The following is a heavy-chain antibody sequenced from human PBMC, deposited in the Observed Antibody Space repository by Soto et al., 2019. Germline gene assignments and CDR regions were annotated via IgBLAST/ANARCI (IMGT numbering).Heavy chain of an antibody. V-gene: IGHV4-59*01. D-gene: IGHD6-13*01. CDR2: IYYSGST. CDR1: GGSISSYY. CDR3: ARAPRYSSSWYRGWFDP. J-gene: IGHJ5*02. Sequence: SETLSLTCTVSGGSISSYYWSWIRQPPGKGLEWIGYIYYSGSTNYNPSLKSRVTISVDTSKNQFSLKLSSVTAADTAVYYCARAPRYSSSWYRGWFDPWGQGTLVTVS.